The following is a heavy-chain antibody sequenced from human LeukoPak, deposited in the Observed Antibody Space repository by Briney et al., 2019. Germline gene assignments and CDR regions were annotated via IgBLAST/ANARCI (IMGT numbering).Heavy chain of an antibody. J-gene: IGHJ4*02. D-gene: IGHD1-26*01. Sequence: PSQTLSLTCTVSGGSISSGGYYWSWIRQPPGKGLEWIGYIYHSGSTYYNPSLKSRVTISVDRSKNQFSRKLRSVTAADTAVYYCARHQGELLQGFDYWGQGTLVTVPS. CDR1: GGSISSGGYY. CDR3: ARHQGELLQGFDY. V-gene: IGHV4-30-2*01. CDR2: IYHSGST.